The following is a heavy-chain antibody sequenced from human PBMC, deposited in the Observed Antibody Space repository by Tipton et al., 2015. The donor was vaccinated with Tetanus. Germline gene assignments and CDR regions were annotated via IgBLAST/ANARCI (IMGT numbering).Heavy chain of an antibody. J-gene: IGHJ4*02. V-gene: IGHV4-61*01. CDR2: IFYAGST. D-gene: IGHD3-9*01. Sequence: LRLSCTVSGGSVRSGSYYWSWIRQSPGKGLEWIGYIFYAGSTNSNPSLKSRVTISVDKAKNQFSLKLTSVTAADTAVYYCARATEHDIMTGYDNWGPGTQVTVSS. CDR1: GGSVRSGSYY. CDR3: ARATEHDIMTGYDN.